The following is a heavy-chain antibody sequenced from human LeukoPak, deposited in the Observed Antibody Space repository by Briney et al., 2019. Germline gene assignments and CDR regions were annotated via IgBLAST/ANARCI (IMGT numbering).Heavy chain of an antibody. Sequence: GGSLRLSCAASGFIFNNYWMDWVRQTPGKGLEWVANIKYDGTTKYYVDSVKGRFTISRDSAKDSLYLQMNNLRAEDTAVYFCSRQLEEWGQGTLVTVSS. V-gene: IGHV3-7*03. D-gene: IGHD1-1*01. CDR3: SRQLEE. J-gene: IGHJ4*02. CDR2: IKYDGTTK. CDR1: GFIFNNYW.